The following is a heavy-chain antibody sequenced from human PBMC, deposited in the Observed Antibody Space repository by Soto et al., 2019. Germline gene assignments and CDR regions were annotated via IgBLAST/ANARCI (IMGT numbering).Heavy chain of an antibody. CDR2: MNPNTGNS. CDR1: GYTFTSYY. D-gene: IGHD1-1*01. Sequence: ASVKVSCKASGYTFTSYYIYWVRQATGQGLEWMGWMNPNTGNSGYAQKFQGRVTVTSDTSINTVHMEPSSLRSEDMAVYYCARRAETNGWNGFGADKYYFDFWGQGTLVTV. CDR3: ARRAETNGWNGFGADKYYFDF. V-gene: IGHV1-8*01. J-gene: IGHJ4*02.